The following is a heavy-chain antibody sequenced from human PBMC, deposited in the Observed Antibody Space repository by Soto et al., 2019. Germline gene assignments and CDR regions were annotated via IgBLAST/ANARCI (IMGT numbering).Heavy chain of an antibody. D-gene: IGHD1-26*01. V-gene: IGHV3-72*01. Sequence: EVQLVESGGGLVQPGGSLRLSCAASGFTFSDHYMDWVRQAPGKGLEWVGRSRNKANSYSTEYAASVKGRFIISRDESNNSLYLQMNSLKTEDTAVYYCARFSGSYTRGLDYWGQGTLVTVSS. CDR1: GFTFSDHY. CDR2: SRNKANSYST. CDR3: ARFSGSYTRGLDY. J-gene: IGHJ4*02.